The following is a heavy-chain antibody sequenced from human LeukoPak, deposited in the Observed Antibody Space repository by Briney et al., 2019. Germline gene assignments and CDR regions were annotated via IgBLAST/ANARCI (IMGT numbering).Heavy chain of an antibody. Sequence: PGXSLRLSCAASGFTFSSYAMSWVRQAQGRGVEWVSSISISGSFFYYPDSVNVRFTISTDNAKNSLYLQINSLRVEDTAVYFCARGLFGVINPTDYWGQGTLVTVSS. J-gene: IGHJ4*02. CDR3: ARGLFGVINPTDY. D-gene: IGHD3-3*01. V-gene: IGHV3-21*01. CDR1: GFTFSSYA. CDR2: ISISGSFF.